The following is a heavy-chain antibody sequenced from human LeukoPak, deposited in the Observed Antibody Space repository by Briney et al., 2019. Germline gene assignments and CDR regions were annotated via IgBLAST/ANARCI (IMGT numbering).Heavy chain of an antibody. CDR2: ISYDGSNK. CDR1: GFTFSSYG. V-gene: IGHV3-30*03. CDR3: ARSPLGYCSSTSCSPDLDY. D-gene: IGHD2-2*01. Sequence: GGSLSLSCAASGFTFSSYGMHWVRQAPGNGLEWVAVISYDGSNKDYADSVKGRFTISRDNSKNTLYLQMNRLRAEDTAVYYCARSPLGYCSSTSCSPDLDYWGQGTLVTVSS. J-gene: IGHJ4*02.